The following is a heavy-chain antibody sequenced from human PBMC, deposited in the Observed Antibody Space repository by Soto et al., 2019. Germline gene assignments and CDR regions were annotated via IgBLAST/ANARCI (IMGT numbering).Heavy chain of an antibody. CDR2: INAGNGNT. J-gene: IGHJ3*01. CDR1: GYTFTTYA. Sequence: QVHLVQSGAEVKKPGASVKVSCKASGYTFTTYAFHWVRQAPGQGLEWMAWINAGNGNTRYSEKFRGRLTISRDTSANTGYMDLSSLRSEDTAVYYCARDMVGATKAFDLWGQGTMVTVSS. V-gene: IGHV1-3*01. CDR3: ARDMVGATKAFDL. D-gene: IGHD1-26*01.